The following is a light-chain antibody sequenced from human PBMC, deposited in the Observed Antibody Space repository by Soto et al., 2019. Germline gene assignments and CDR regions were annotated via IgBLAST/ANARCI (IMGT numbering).Light chain of an antibody. CDR3: QHYNSYSEA. V-gene: IGKV1-5*03. CDR2: KAS. Sequence: DIQMTQSPSTLSGSVGDRVTITCRARQTISSWLAWYQQKPGKAPKLLIYKASTLKSGVPSRFSGSGSGTEFTLTTSSLQPDDFATYYCQHYNSYSEAFGQGTKVDIK. J-gene: IGKJ1*01. CDR1: QTISSW.